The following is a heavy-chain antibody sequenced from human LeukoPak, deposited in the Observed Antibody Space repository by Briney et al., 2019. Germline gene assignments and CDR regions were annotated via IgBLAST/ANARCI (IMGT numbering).Heavy chain of an antibody. Sequence: GGSLRLSCAASGFTFSGYWMSWVRQAPGKGLEWVANIKQDGSEKYYVDSVKGRFTISRGNAKNSLYLQMNSLRAEDTAVYYCARNKPPITMVRGVNWFDPWGQGTLVTVSS. D-gene: IGHD3-10*01. CDR2: IKQDGSEK. J-gene: IGHJ5*02. CDR1: GFTFSGYW. CDR3: ARNKPPITMVRGVNWFDP. V-gene: IGHV3-7*03.